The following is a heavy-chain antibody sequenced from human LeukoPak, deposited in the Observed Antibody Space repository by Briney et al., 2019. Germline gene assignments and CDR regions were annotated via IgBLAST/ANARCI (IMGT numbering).Heavy chain of an antibody. CDR2: IDPTSGGT. Sequence: ASVRVSCKTSGYTFSRYYLHWVRQAPGQGPEWMGRIDPTSGGTHYAQKFQGRVTVTRDTSTSTVYMELSGLRSDDTAVYYCARVPGPYTTSRFDYWGQGTLVTVSS. V-gene: IGHV1-2*02. D-gene: IGHD2-2*02. CDR1: GYTFSRYY. J-gene: IGHJ4*02. CDR3: ARVPGPYTTSRFDY.